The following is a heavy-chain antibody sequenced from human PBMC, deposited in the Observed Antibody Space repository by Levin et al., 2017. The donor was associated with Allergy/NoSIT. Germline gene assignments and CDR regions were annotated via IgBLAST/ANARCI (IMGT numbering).Heavy chain of an antibody. D-gene: IGHD3-16*01. CDR1: GDSVRSDTYY. CDR2: MFYSGSP. CDR3: ARDSGSQSYGQYHGLDV. J-gene: IGHJ6*02. Sequence: NASETLSLTCTVSGDSVRSDTYYWTWIRQSPGKGLEWIGYMFYSGSPKYNPSLKSRVTISIDRSKNQFSLNLTSVTAAATAVYYCARDSGSQSYGQYHGLDVWGQGTTVIVSS. V-gene: IGHV4-61*01.